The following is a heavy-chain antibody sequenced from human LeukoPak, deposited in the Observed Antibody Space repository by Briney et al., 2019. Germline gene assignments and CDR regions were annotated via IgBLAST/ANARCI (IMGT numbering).Heavy chain of an antibody. CDR3: ARDLRQVKSSSWYGLDY. CDR2: LRYDGSNK. D-gene: IGHD6-13*01. V-gene: IGHV3-30*02. Sequence: GGSLRLSCAASGFTFRSYGMHWVRQAPGKGLEWVAFLRYDGSNKDYADSVKGRFSISRDNSKNTLYLQMNSLRAEDTAVYYCARDLRQVKSSSWYGLDYWGQGTLVTVSS. CDR1: GFTFRSYG. J-gene: IGHJ4*02.